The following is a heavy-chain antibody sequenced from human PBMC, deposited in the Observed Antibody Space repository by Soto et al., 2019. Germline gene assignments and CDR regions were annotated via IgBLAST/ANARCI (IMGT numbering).Heavy chain of an antibody. Sequence: ASVKVACQTSGYTYTIYYMHWVRQTPGQGLEWMGIINPSGGSTSYAQKFQGRVTMTRDTSTSTVYMELSSLRSEDTAVYYCARELRDLSRWFDPWGQGTLVTVSS. CDR2: INPSGGST. J-gene: IGHJ5*02. D-gene: IGHD2-21*01. CDR3: ARELRDLSRWFDP. CDR1: GYTYTIYY. V-gene: IGHV1-46*01.